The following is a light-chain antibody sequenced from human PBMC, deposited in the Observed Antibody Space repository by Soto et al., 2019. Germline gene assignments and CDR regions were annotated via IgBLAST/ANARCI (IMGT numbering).Light chain of an antibody. CDR3: SSYTGNITLV. CDR1: SSDIGTYDF. V-gene: IGLV2-14*03. CDR2: DVT. J-gene: IGLJ3*02. Sequence: QSVLTQPASVSGSPGQSITISCTGTSSDIGTYDFVSWYQQHPGKAPKLIIYDVTYRPSGVSNRFSGSKSGNTASLTISGLQAEDEADYYCSSYTGNITLVFGGGTKLTVL.